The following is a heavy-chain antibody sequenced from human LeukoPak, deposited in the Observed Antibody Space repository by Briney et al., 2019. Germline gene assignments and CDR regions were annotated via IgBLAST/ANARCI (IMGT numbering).Heavy chain of an antibody. V-gene: IGHV4-34*01. CDR1: GGSFSGYY. D-gene: IGHD5-12*01. Sequence: SETLSLTCAVNGGSFSGYYWTWIRQPPGKGLEWIGEIKHSGSTNYNPSLKSRVTISGDSFEKQFSLKLTSVTAADTAVYYCARELDSGYDRGYNWFDPWGQGTLVIVSA. CDR3: ARELDSGYDRGYNWFDP. J-gene: IGHJ5*02. CDR2: IKHSGST.